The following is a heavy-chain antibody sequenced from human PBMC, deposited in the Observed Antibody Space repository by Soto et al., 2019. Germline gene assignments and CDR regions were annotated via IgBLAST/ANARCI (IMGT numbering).Heavy chain of an antibody. CDR1: GFTFSSDA. CDR2: ISGGGGST. D-gene: IGHD3-22*01. Sequence: SLRLSCAASGFTFSSDAMTWVRQAPGKGLEWVSAISGGGGSTYYADSVKGRFTISRDNSKNTLYVQINSLRAEDTAVYYCARIVVVIFDYWGQGTLVTISS. V-gene: IGHV3-23*01. CDR3: ARIVVVIFDY. J-gene: IGHJ4*02.